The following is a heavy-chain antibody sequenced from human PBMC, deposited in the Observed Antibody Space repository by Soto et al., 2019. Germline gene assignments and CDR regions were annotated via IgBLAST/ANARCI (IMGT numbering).Heavy chain of an antibody. CDR3: ARLTYYDILTGSETYGMDV. Sequence: GESLKISCKGSGYSFTSYWISWVRQMPGKGLEWMGRIDPSDSYTNYSPSFQGHVTISADKSISTAYLQWSSLKASDTAMYYCARLTYYDILTGSETYGMDVWGQGTTVTVSS. D-gene: IGHD3-9*01. CDR2: IDPSDSYT. CDR1: GYSFTSYW. J-gene: IGHJ6*02. V-gene: IGHV5-10-1*01.